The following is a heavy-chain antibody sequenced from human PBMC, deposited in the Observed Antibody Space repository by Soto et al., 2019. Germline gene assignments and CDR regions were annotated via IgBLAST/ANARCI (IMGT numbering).Heavy chain of an antibody. Sequence: ASVKVSCKASGYTFTSYAMHWVRQAPGQRLEWMGWINAGNGNTKYSQKFQGRVTITRDTSASTAYMELSSLRSEDTAVYYCGTDLVTGTTIAFDIWGQGTMVTVSS. J-gene: IGHJ3*02. CDR3: GTDLVTGTTIAFDI. D-gene: IGHD1-20*01. CDR1: GYTFTSYA. CDR2: INAGNGNT. V-gene: IGHV1-3*01.